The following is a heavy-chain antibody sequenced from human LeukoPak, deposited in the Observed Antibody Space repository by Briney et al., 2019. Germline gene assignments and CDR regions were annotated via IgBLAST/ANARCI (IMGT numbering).Heavy chain of an antibody. CDR1: GFTFSNYF. CDR2: IPSDGSYT. V-gene: IGHV3-30*04. D-gene: IGHD3-9*01. J-gene: IGHJ4*02. CDR3: AKWGDYDVLTGYYVSDY. Sequence: GGSLRLSCAASGFTFSNYFMHWVRQTPDKGLEWVADIPSDGSYTFYAKSVKGRFTISRDNSKNRLYLQINSLRAEDTAVYYCAKWGDYDVLTGYYVSDYWGQGTLVTVSS.